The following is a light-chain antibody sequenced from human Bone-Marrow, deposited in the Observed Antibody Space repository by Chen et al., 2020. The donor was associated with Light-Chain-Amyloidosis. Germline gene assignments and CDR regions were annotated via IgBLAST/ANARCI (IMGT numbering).Light chain of an antibody. V-gene: IGKV3-20*01. CDR3: QQYGTSPLT. CDR1: QTISSNY. Sequence: EIVLTQSPGTLSLSPGEGANLSCRASQTISSNYLTWYQQKFGQAPRLLIYGSSSRATGIPDRFTGSGSGTDFTLNINRVETEDCAMYYCQQYGTSPLTFGGGTKVEIK. J-gene: IGKJ4*02. CDR2: GSS.